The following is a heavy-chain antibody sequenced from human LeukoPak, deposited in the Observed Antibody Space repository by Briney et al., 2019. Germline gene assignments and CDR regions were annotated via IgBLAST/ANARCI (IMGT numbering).Heavy chain of an antibody. Sequence: ASVKVSCKASGYTFTSYDINWVRQATGQGLEWMGWMNPNSGNTGYAQKFQGRVTITRNTSISTAYMELSSLRSEDTAVYYCARVIVVVPAARVWFDPWGQGTLVTVSS. D-gene: IGHD2-2*01. CDR1: GYTFTSYD. CDR2: MNPNSGNT. CDR3: ARVIVVVPAARVWFDP. V-gene: IGHV1-8*01. J-gene: IGHJ5*02.